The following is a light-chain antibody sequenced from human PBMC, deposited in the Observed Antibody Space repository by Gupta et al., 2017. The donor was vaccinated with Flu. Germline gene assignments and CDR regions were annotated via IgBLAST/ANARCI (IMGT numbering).Light chain of an antibody. J-gene: IGKJ3*01. V-gene: IGKV1-33*01. Sequence: SSLDASKGDRGTITCQAKDDISNYLCWCNQKQRKAPNRLIYDASNWETGVTSRFSGSGVGKHVSLTISSRQQEDVGGYYCHHHYVCPHITFGPGTKVDFK. CDR1: DDISNY. CDR2: DAS. CDR3: HHHYVCPHIT.